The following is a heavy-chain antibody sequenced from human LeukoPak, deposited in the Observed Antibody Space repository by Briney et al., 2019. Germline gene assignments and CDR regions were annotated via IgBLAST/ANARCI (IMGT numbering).Heavy chain of an antibody. D-gene: IGHD1-7*01. Sequence: SVKVSCKASGGTFSSYAISWVRQAPGQGLEWMGGIIPIFGTANYAQKFQGRVTITADESTSTAYMELSSLRSEDTAVYYCASKGRYNWNYAHAFDIWGQGTMVTVSS. CDR3: ASKGRYNWNYAHAFDI. CDR2: IIPIFGTA. CDR1: GGTFSSYA. V-gene: IGHV1-69*13. J-gene: IGHJ3*02.